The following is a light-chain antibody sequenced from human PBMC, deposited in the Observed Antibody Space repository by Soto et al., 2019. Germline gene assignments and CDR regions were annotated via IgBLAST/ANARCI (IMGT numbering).Light chain of an antibody. J-gene: IGKJ3*01. V-gene: IGKV3-15*01. Sequence: EIAMTQSPATLSVSPGERATLSCRASQSVSGRLAWYQQKRGQAPRLLIYGASTRATGISARFSGSGSGTEFTLTISSLQSEDFAVYFCQQYNNWPPVTFGPGTKVDIK. CDR3: QQYNNWPPVT. CDR2: GAS. CDR1: QSVSGR.